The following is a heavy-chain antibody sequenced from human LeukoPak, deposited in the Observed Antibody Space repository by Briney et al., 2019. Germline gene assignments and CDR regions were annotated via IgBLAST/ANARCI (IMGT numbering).Heavy chain of an antibody. D-gene: IGHD6-19*01. J-gene: IGHJ4*02. CDR3: ANSAVAGKRGLYYFDY. Sequence: GGSLRLSCAASGFTFSSYAMSWVRQAPGKGLEWVSAISGSGGSTYYADSVKGRFTISRDNSKNTLYLQMNSLRAEDTAVYYCANSAVAGKRGLYYFDYWGQGTLVTVSS. CDR2: ISGSGGST. CDR1: GFTFSSYA. V-gene: IGHV3-23*01.